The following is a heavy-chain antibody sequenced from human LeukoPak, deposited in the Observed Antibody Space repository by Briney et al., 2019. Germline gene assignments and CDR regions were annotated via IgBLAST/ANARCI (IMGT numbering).Heavy chain of an antibody. Sequence: ASVKVSCKASGYTFTRYGITSVRQAPGQGLEWMGWISNYNGNTNHAQKLQGRVTMTTDTSTSTAYMEMRSLRSDDTAVYYCARVGRVREDDAFDIWGQGTMVTVSS. J-gene: IGHJ3*02. CDR2: ISNYNGNT. D-gene: IGHD1-26*01. CDR3: ARVGRVREDDAFDI. CDR1: GYTFTRYG. V-gene: IGHV1-18*01.